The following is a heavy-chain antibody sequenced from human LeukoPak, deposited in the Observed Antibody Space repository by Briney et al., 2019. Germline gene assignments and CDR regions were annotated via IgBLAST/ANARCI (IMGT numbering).Heavy chain of an antibody. J-gene: IGHJ4*02. CDR1: GFTFSRDS. D-gene: IGHD2-15*01. V-gene: IGHV3-48*01. Sequence: GGSLRLSCAASGFTFSRDSMNWVRQAPGRGLEWVSYINGGGSPIYYADSVRGRFTISRDNAKNSLYLQMNSLRAEDTAVYYCVRDNPRCCGVVPANIDDYWGQGTLVTVSS. CDR3: VRDNPRCCGVVPANIDDY. CDR2: INGGGSPI.